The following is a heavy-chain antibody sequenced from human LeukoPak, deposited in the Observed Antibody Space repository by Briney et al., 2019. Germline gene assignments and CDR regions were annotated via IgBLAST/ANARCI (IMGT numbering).Heavy chain of an antibody. CDR2: ISGSGGST. V-gene: IGHV3-23*01. J-gene: IGHJ4*02. CDR1: GFTFSSYA. D-gene: IGHD3-22*01. CDR3: AKVLYYYDSSGFWNPYFDY. Sequence: GGSLRLSYAASGFTFSSYAMSWVRQAPGKGLEWVSAISGSGGSTYYADSVKGRFTISSDNSKNTLYLQMNSLRAEDTAVYYCAKVLYYYDSSGFWNPYFDYWGQGTLVTVSS.